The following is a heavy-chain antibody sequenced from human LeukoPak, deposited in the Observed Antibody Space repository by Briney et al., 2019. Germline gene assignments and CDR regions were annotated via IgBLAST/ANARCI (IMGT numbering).Heavy chain of an antibody. V-gene: IGHV1-69*04. CDR3: ARVYSSSWSPFDP. J-gene: IGHJ5*02. D-gene: IGHD6-13*01. Sequence: SVKVSCKASGGTFSSYAISWVRQAPGQGLEWMGRIIPILGIANYAQKFQGRVTITADKSTSTAYMELSSLRSEDTAVYYCARVYSSSWSPFDPWGQGTLVTVSS. CDR1: GGTFSSYA. CDR2: IIPILGIA.